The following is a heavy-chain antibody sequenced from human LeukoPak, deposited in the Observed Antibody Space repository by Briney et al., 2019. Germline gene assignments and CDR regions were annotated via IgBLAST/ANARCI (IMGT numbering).Heavy chain of an antibody. CDR1: RYTFTSHY. Sequence: GASVKVSCKASRYTFTSHYMHWVRQAPGQGLEWMGVINPSSGSTTYAQKFQGRVTMTRDTSTSTVYMELSSLRSEDTAVYYCARPSSSGLYYFDYWGQGTLVTVSS. CDR2: INPSSGST. D-gene: IGHD6-19*01. J-gene: IGHJ4*02. CDR3: ARPSSSGLYYFDY. V-gene: IGHV1-46*01.